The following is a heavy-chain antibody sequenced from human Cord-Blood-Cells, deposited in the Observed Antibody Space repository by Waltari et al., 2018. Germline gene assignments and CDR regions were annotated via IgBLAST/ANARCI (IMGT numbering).Heavy chain of an antibody. CDR3: ARVGDGSGSYYYYYYYMGV. CDR2: IYYSGST. D-gene: IGHD3-10*01. V-gene: IGHV4-59*01. CDR1: GGSISSYY. J-gene: IGHJ6*03. Sequence: QVQLQESGPGLVKPSETLSLTCTVSGGSISSYYWSWIRQPPGQGLEWIGYIYYSGSTNYNPALKSRVTISVDTSKNQFSLKLSSVTAADTAVYYCARVGDGSGSYYYYYYYMGVWGKGTTVTVSS.